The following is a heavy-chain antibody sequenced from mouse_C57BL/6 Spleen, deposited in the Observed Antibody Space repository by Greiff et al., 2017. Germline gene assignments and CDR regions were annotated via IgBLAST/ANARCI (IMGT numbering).Heavy chain of an antibody. Sequence: QVQLQQPGAELVKPGASVKMSCKASGYTFTSYWITWVKQRPGQGLEWIGDIYPGSGSTNYNEKFKSKATLTVDTSSSTAYMQLSSLTSEDSAVXYCARKRDSNYWFAYWGQGTLVTVSA. CDR2: IYPGSGST. CDR3: ARKRDSNYWFAY. V-gene: IGHV1-55*01. CDR1: GYTFTSYW. J-gene: IGHJ3*01. D-gene: IGHD2-5*01.